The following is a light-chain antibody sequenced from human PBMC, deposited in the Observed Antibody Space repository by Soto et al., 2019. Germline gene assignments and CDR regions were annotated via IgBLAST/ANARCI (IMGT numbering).Light chain of an antibody. Sequence: EIVLTQSPGTLSLSPGERATLSCRASQSVSSIYLAWYQQKPGQAPRLLIYGASSRATGIPDRFSGSGSGTDFTLTISRLEPEDFAVYYCHQYGSSPYTFGQGTKLEIK. CDR1: QSVSSIY. J-gene: IGKJ2*01. CDR3: HQYGSSPYT. V-gene: IGKV3-20*01. CDR2: GAS.